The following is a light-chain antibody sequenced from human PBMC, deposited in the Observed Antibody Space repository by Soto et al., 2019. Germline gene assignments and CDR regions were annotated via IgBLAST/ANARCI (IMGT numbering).Light chain of an antibody. CDR3: QHYNSYLGT. CDR2: DAS. Sequence: DIPMTQSPSTLSASVGDRVTITCRASQSLSYWLAWYQQKPGKAPKLLIFDASSLQSGVPSRFSGSGSGTEFTLTISSLQPDDFATYYCQHYNSYLGTFGQGTKVEIK. V-gene: IGKV1-5*01. J-gene: IGKJ1*01. CDR1: QSLSYW.